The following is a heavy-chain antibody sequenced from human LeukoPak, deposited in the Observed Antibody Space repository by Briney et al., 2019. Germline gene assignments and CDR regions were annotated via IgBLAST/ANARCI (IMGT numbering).Heavy chain of an antibody. J-gene: IGHJ4*02. D-gene: IGHD2-2*01. CDR1: GFTFSHAW. Sequence: GGSLRLSCAASGFTFSHAWMSWVRQAPGKGLEWIGRVKSKTDGGTTDYAAPVKGRFTISRDDSKNPVYLQMNSLKTEDTAVYYCTTVSVVVPAAMEAHWGQGTLVTVSS. CDR3: TTVSVVVPAAMEAH. V-gene: IGHV3-15*01. CDR2: VKSKTDGGTT.